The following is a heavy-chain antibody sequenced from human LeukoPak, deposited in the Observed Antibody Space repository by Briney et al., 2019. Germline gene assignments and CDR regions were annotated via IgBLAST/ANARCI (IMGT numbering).Heavy chain of an antibody. CDR3: ARVRSTTLIYYYYGMDV. D-gene: IGHD5/OR15-5a*01. V-gene: IGHV1-69*13. J-gene: IGHJ6*02. CDR1: GGTFSSYA. Sequence: ASVKVSCKASGGTFSSYAISWVRQAPGQGLEWMGGIIPIFGTANYAQKFQGRVTITADESTSTAYMELSSLRSEDTAVYYCARVRSTTLIYYYYGMDVWGQGTTVTVSS. CDR2: IIPIFGTA.